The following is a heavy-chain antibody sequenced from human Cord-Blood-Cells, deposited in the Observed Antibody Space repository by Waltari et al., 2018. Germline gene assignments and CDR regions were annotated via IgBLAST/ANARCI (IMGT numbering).Heavy chain of an antibody. CDR2: INHSGST. Sequence: QLQQWGAGLLKPSETLSLTCAVYGGSFSGYYWSWLRQPPGKGLEWIGEINHSGSTNYNPSLKSRVTISVDTSKNQFSLKLSSVTAADTAVYYCARIVPPRIDIVVVPAASYWYFDLWGRGTLVTVSS. CDR3: ARIVPPRIDIVVVPAASYWYFDL. J-gene: IGHJ2*01. D-gene: IGHD2-2*01. CDR1: GGSFSGYY. V-gene: IGHV4-34*01.